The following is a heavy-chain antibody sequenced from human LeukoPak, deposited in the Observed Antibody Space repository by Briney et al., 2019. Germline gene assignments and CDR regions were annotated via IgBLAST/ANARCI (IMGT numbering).Heavy chain of an antibody. D-gene: IGHD6-13*01. CDR2: IYYSGST. J-gene: IGHJ5*02. Sequence: SETLSLTCTVSGGSISSYYWNWIRQPPGKGLEWIGYIYYSGSTNYNPSLKSRVTISVDTSKNQFSLKLSSVTAADTAVYYRARDDNSSENWFDPWGQGTLVTVSS. CDR3: ARDDNSSENWFDP. V-gene: IGHV4-59*01. CDR1: GGSISSYY.